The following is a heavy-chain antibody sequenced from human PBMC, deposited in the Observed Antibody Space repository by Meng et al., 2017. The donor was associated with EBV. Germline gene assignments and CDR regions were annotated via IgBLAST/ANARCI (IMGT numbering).Heavy chain of an antibody. J-gene: IGHJ5*02. CDR2: INAGNGNT. CDR3: ARRGGVADWFDP. V-gene: IGHV1-3*01. D-gene: IGHD2-15*01. Sequence: QLHLVPSGADVKEPGASGNVSCEASGYSFTSYAMHGVRQATGQRLEWIGWINAGNGNTKYSQKFQGRVTITRDTSASTAYMELSSLRSEDTAVYYCARRGGVADWFDPWGQGTLVTVSS. CDR1: GYSFTSYA.